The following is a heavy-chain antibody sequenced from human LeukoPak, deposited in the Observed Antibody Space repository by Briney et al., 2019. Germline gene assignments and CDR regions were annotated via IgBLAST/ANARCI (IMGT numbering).Heavy chain of an antibody. J-gene: IGHJ4*02. Sequence: GGSLRLSCVASGFTFSRYRMNWVRQAPGKGLEWVANIKQDGSEKYYVDSVKGRFTISRDNAKNSLFLQMNSLRAEDTAVYYCARDTRTFDYWGQGTLVTVSS. CDR2: IKQDGSEK. CDR1: GFTFSRYR. V-gene: IGHV3-7*01. D-gene: IGHD1-26*01. CDR3: ARDTRTFDY.